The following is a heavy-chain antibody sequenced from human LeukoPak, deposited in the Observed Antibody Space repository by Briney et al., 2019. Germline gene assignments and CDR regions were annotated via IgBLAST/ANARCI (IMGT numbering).Heavy chain of an antibody. J-gene: IGHJ4*02. V-gene: IGHV1-8*01. CDR1: GYTFTSYD. Sequence: ASVKVSCKASGYTFTSYDINWVRQATGQGLEWMGWMNPNSGNTGYAQKFQGRVTMTRNTSISTAYMELSSLRSEDTAVYYCAREAYWSGYYTDYWGQGTLATVSS. CDR2: MNPNSGNT. CDR3: AREAYWSGYYTDY. D-gene: IGHD3-3*01.